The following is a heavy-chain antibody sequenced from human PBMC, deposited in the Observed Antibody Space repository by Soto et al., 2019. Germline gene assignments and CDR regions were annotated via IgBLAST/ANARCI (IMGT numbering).Heavy chain of an antibody. V-gene: IGHV3-23*01. CDR1: GFTFSSYA. Sequence: LRLSCAASGFTFSSYAMSWVRQAPGKGLEWVSAISGSGGSTYYADSVKGRFTISRDNSKNTLYLQMNSLRAEDTAVYYCAKGTWTQDSSGYYSSRSELDYWGQGTLVTVSS. CDR2: ISGSGGST. J-gene: IGHJ4*02. CDR3: AKGTWTQDSSGYYSSRSELDY. D-gene: IGHD3-22*01.